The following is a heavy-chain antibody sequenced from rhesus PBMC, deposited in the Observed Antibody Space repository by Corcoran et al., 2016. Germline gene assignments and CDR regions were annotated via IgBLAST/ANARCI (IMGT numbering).Heavy chain of an antibody. J-gene: IGHJ4*01. CDR3: GRSGAATGAY. V-gene: IGHV4-76*01. Sequence: QVQLQESGPGLVKPSETLSLTCSVSGGSVSGGYNWNWIRQSPGKGLEWIGYLSDSGAPYYNASLKNRVTISKDTSKNLFSLKLSSVTAADTAVYYCGRSGAATGAYWGQGVLVTVSS. CDR2: LSDSGAP. D-gene: IGHD6-31*01. CDR1: GGSVSGGYN.